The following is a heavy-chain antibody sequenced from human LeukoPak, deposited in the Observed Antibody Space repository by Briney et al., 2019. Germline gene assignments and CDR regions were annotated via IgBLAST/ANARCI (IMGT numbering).Heavy chain of an antibody. CDR1: GFTFSDHY. Sequence: GSLRLSCEVSGFTFSDHYMSWIRQAPGKRLEWVSYISSGSTYTNYADSVEGRFTISRDNAKNSLYLQMNSLRAEDTAVYYCARGDYGGDYFDYWGQGTLVTVSS. D-gene: IGHD4-23*01. V-gene: IGHV3-11*05. J-gene: IGHJ4*02. CDR3: ARGDYGGDYFDY. CDR2: ISSGSTYT.